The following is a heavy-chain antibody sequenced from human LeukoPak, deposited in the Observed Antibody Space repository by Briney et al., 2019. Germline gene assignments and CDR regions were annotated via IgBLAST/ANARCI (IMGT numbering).Heavy chain of an antibody. D-gene: IGHD2-21*02. J-gene: IGHJ4*02. CDR2: INPTGTGT. CDR1: GYTFINNW. CDR3: ARVVGGYCGGDCYYGY. V-gene: IGHV1-46*01. Sequence: ASVKVSCKASGYTFINNWMHWVRQAPGQGLEWLGLINPTGTGTLYAQKFQGRVTMTRDMSTSTDYMELSSLRSEDTAVYYCARVVGGYCGGDCYYGYWGQGTLVTVSS.